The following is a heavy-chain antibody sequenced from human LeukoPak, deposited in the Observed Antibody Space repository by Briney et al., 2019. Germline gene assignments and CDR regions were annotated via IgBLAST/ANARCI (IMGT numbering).Heavy chain of an antibody. CDR2: IYYSGST. Sequence: SETLSLTYTVSGGSISSSSYYWGWIRQPPGKGLEWIGSIYYSGSTYYNPSLKSRVTISVDTSKNQFSLKLSSVTAADTAVYYCARHPGYSGYPRRGYNWFDPWGQGTLVTVSS. D-gene: IGHD5-12*01. CDR3: ARHPGYSGYPRRGYNWFDP. CDR1: GGSISSSSYY. V-gene: IGHV4-39*01. J-gene: IGHJ5*02.